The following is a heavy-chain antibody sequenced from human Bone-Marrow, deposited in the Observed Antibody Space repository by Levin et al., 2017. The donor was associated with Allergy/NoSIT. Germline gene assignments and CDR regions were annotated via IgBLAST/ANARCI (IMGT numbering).Heavy chain of an antibody. CDR2: IWYDGSNK. CDR1: GFSFSTFG. D-gene: IGHD6-13*01. CDR3: ARDPSSIAAAGRADY. V-gene: IGHV3-33*01. Sequence: GESLKISCAASGFSFSTFGMYWLRQAPGKGLEWVAVIWYDGSNKYYADSVKGRFTISRDNAKNTLYLQMNSLRAEDTAVYYCARDPSSIAAAGRADYWGQGTLVTVSS. J-gene: IGHJ4*02.